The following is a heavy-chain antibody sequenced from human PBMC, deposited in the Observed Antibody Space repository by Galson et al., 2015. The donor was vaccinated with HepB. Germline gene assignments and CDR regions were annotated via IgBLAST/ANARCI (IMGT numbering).Heavy chain of an antibody. J-gene: IGHJ4*02. CDR3: AKEGCTSITCSSHS. CDR1: GFTFSDYA. Sequence: SLRLSCAASGFTFSDYAMSWVRQAPGKGLEWVSGISGSGGGAYYADSVKGRFTISRDNSKNTLDLHMNSLSAEDTAVYYCAKEGCTSITCSSHSWGQGTLVSVSS. V-gene: IGHV3-23*01. D-gene: IGHD2-2*01. CDR2: ISGSGGGA.